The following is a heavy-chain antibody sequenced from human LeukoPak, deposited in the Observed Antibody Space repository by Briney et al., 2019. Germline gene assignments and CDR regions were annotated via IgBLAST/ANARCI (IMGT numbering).Heavy chain of an antibody. V-gene: IGHV1-69*13. CDR2: IIPIFGTA. D-gene: IGHD5-18*01. CDR1: GGTFSSYA. Sequence: SVKVSCKASGGTFSSYAISWVRQAPGQGLEWMGGIIPIFGTANYAQKFQGRVTITAAESTSTAYMELSSLRSEDTAVYYCARGGNSYGYVWRGDYWGQGTLVTVSS. J-gene: IGHJ4*02. CDR3: ARGGNSYGYVWRGDY.